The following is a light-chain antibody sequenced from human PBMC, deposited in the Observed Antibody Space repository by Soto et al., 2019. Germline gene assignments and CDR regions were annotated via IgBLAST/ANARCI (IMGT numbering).Light chain of an antibody. CDR1: SGSVSTANN. Sequence: QAVVTQESSFSVSPGGTVTLTGGLISGSVSTANNPNWYQQTPGQAPRTLIYSTSTRSSGVPDRFSGSILGNKAAITITGAQADDEADYYFALLMGNGLSVFGTGTKLTVL. J-gene: IGLJ1*01. CDR3: ALLMGNGLSV. CDR2: STS. V-gene: IGLV8-61*01.